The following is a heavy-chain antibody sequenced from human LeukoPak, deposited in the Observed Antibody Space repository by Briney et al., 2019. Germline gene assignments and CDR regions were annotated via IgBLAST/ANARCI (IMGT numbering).Heavy chain of an antibody. J-gene: IGHJ4*02. V-gene: IGHV4-39*01. D-gene: IGHD3-10*01. CDR2: IYYSGST. Sequence: SETLSLTCTVSGGSISSSSYYWGWIRQPPGKGLEWIGSIYYSGSTYYNPSLKSRVTISVDTSKNQFSLKLSSVTAADTAVYYCARRVLLWFREDLSGPTYYFDYWGQGTLVTVSS. CDR1: GGSISSSSYY. CDR3: ARRVLLWFREDLSGPTYYFDY.